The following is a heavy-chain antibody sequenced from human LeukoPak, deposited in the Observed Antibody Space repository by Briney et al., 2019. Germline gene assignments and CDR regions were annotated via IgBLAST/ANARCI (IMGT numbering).Heavy chain of an antibody. CDR1: GGSFSGYY. CDR2: INHSGST. Sequence: PSETLSPTCAVYGGSFSGYYWSWIRQPPGKGLEWIGEINHSGSTNYNPSLKSRVTISVDTSKNQFSLKLSSVTAADTAVYYCARNPPHHDFGYYYYYGMDVWGQGTTVTVSS. D-gene: IGHD3-3*01. V-gene: IGHV4-34*01. CDR3: ARNPPHHDFGYYYYYGMDV. J-gene: IGHJ6*02.